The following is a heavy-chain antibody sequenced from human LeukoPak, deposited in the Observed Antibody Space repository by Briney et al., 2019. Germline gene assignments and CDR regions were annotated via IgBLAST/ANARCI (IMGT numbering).Heavy chain of an antibody. Sequence: PGGSLRLSCAASGFTFDDYAMHWVRQAPGKGLEWVAFIRYDGSNKYYADSVKGRFTISRDNSKNTLYLQMNSLRAEDTAVYCCAKLVGSYPPGRSYYYYYMDVWGKGTTVTISS. CDR1: GFTFDDYA. D-gene: IGHD1-26*01. V-gene: IGHV3-30*02. J-gene: IGHJ6*03. CDR3: AKLVGSYPPGRSYYYYYMDV. CDR2: IRYDGSNK.